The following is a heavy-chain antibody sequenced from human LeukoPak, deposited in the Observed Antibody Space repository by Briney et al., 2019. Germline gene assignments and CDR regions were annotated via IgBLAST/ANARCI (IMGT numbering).Heavy chain of an antibody. CDR3: ARPYYGSADY. V-gene: IGHV3-7*03. D-gene: IGHD3-10*01. CDR2: INEDGRAK. Sequence: GGSLRLSCVASGFSFSTYWMSWVRQAPGKGLGCGANINEDGRAKYYVDSVMGRFTISRDNAKNSLYLQMNSLRAEDTAVYYCARPYYGSADYWGQGTLVTVSS. J-gene: IGHJ4*02. CDR1: GFSFSTYW.